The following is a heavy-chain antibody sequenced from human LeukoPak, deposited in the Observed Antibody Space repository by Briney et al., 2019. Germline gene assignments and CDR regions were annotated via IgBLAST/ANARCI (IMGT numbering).Heavy chain of an antibody. CDR2: ISSSGSTI. D-gene: IGHD5-24*01. CDR1: GFTFSSYE. CDR3: ARDYKYAFDN. Sequence: PGGSLRLSCAASGFTFSSYEMNWVRQAPGKGLEWVSYISSSGSTIYYADSVKGRFTISADKAKNSLYLQMNSLRVEDTAVYYCARDYKYAFDNWGQGTLVTVSS. J-gene: IGHJ4*02. V-gene: IGHV3-48*03.